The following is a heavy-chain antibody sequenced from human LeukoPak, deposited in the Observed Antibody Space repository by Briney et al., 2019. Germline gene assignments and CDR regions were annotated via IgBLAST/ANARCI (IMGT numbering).Heavy chain of an antibody. J-gene: IGHJ4*02. V-gene: IGHV4-59*08. CDR2: IYYSGST. Sequence: SETLSLTCTVAGGSLSRYYWSWIRQPPGKGLEWIGYIYYSGSTNYNPSLKSRVTISVDTSKNQFSLKLSSVTAADTAVYYCARLDYSNYLFDSWGQGTLVTVSS. CDR3: ARLDYSNYLFDS. CDR1: GGSLSRYY. D-gene: IGHD4-11*01.